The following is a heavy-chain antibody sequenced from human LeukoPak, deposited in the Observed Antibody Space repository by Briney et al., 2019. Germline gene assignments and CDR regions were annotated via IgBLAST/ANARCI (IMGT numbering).Heavy chain of an antibody. Sequence: SETLSLTCTVSGGSISSSSYYWGWIRQPPGKGLEWIGSIYYSGSTYYNPPLKSRVTISVDTSKNQFSLKLSSVTAADTAVYYCARLTRIAVAGTTGGDYWGQGTLVTVSS. CDR1: GGSISSSSYY. D-gene: IGHD6-19*01. CDR2: IYYSGST. J-gene: IGHJ4*02. V-gene: IGHV4-39*01. CDR3: ARLTRIAVAGTTGGDY.